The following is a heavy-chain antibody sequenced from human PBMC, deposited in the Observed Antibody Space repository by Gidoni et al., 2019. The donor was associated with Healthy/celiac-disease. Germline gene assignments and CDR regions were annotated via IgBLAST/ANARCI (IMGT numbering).Heavy chain of an antibody. D-gene: IGHD2-2*03. CDR3: ARDPLLDGYYFDY. J-gene: IGHJ4*02. Sequence: QVQLVESGRGVVQPGRSLRRACAASGFTFSTYAMHWVRQAPGKGLEWVAVISYDGSNKYYADSVSGRFTISRDNSKNTLYLQMNSLRAEDSAVYYCARDPLLDGYYFDYWGQGTLVTVSS. CDR1: GFTFSTYA. CDR2: ISYDGSNK. V-gene: IGHV3-30-3*01.